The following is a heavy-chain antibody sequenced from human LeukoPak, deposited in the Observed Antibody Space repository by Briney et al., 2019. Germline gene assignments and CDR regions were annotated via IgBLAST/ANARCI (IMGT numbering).Heavy chain of an antibody. CDR2: INQDGSAQ. CDR3: AKEGSSGWYEYFDY. D-gene: IGHD6-19*01. J-gene: IGHJ4*02. CDR1: GFSFSGYW. Sequence: GGSLRLSCTASGFSFSGYWMSWVRQAPGKGLEWVANINQDGSAQYYVDSVKGQFTISRDNAKNSLYLQMNSLRAEDTALYYCAKEGSSGWYEYFDYWGQGTLVTVSS. V-gene: IGHV3-7*03.